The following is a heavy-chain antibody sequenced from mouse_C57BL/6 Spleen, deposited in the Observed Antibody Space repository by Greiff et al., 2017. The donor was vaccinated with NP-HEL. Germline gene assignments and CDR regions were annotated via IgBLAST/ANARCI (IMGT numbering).Heavy chain of an antibody. D-gene: IGHD1-1*01. J-gene: IGHJ2*01. CDR3: ARSPYYGSSYGNY. V-gene: IGHV1-50*01. CDR2: IDPSDSYT. Sequence: QVQLQQSGAELVKPGASVKLSCKASGYTFTSYWMQWVKQRPGQGLEWIGEIDPSDSYTNYNQKFKGKATLTVDTSSSTAYMQLSSLTSEDSAVYYCARSPYYGSSYGNYWGQGTTLTVSS. CDR1: GYTFTSYW.